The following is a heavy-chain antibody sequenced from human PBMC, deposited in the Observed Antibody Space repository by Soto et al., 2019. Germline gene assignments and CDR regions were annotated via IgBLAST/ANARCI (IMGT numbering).Heavy chain of an antibody. D-gene: IGHD3-10*01. J-gene: IGHJ6*02. CDR3: SKVGRFTMVRGLTTYYYNYGMDV. Sequence: EVQLLESGGGLVQPGGSLRLSCAASGFTFSSYAMTWVRQAPWKGLEWVSSISGSGGSTYYADSVKGRFTISRDNSKYTLALQKSSLRAYYTAVYYCSKVGRFTMVRGLTTYYYNYGMDVWGQWTTVTVSS. CDR2: ISGSGGST. V-gene: IGHV3-23*01. CDR1: GFTFSSYA.